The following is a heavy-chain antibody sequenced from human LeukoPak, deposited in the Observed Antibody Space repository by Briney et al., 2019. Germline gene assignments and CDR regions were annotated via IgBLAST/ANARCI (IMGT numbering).Heavy chain of an antibody. CDR2: INHSGST. Sequence: SETLSLTCAVYGGSFSGYYWSWIRQPPGKGLEWIGEINHSGSTNYNPSLKSRVTISVETSKNQFPLKLSSVTAADTAVYYCARGYCSSTSCSKDYYYGMDVWGQGTTVTVSS. CDR3: ARGYCSSTSCSKDYYYGMDV. CDR1: GGSFSGYY. V-gene: IGHV4-34*01. D-gene: IGHD2-2*01. J-gene: IGHJ6*02.